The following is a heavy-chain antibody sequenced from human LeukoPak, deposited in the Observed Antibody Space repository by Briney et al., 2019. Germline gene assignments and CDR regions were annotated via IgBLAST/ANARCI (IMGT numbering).Heavy chain of an antibody. V-gene: IGHV1-3*04. CDR3: ARAGAAAGTGEFDY. J-gene: IGHJ4*02. Sequence: ASVKVSCKASGYTFTTYAIHWVRQAPGQRLEWMGWINTGNGNTKYSQKLQGRVTMTTDTSTSTAYMELRSLRSDDTAVYYCARAGAAAGTGEFDYWGQGTLVTVSS. D-gene: IGHD6-13*01. CDR2: INTGNGNT. CDR1: GYTFTTYA.